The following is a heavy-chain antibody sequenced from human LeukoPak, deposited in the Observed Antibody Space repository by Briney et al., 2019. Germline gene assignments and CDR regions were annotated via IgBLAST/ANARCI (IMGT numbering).Heavy chain of an antibody. CDR2: IYTSGST. Sequence: SETLSLTCTVSGGSISSYYWSWIRQPAGKGLEWIGRIYTSGSTNSNPSLKSRVTMSVDTSKNQFSLKLSSVTAADTAVYYCARASRNYYDSSGYYYPHYYFDYWGQGTLVTVSS. J-gene: IGHJ4*02. CDR3: ARASRNYYDSSGYYYPHYYFDY. CDR1: GGSISSYY. D-gene: IGHD3-22*01. V-gene: IGHV4-4*07.